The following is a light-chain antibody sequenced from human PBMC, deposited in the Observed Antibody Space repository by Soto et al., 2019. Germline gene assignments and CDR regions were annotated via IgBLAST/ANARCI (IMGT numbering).Light chain of an antibody. CDR2: GAS. CDR3: QQYSDLPMT. CDR1: QSVSSSY. V-gene: IGKV3-20*01. J-gene: IGKJ5*01. Sequence: EIVLTQSPGTLSLSPGERATLSCRASQSVSSSYLAWYQQKPGQAPRLLIYGASSRATGIPDRFSGSASGTDFTLTISRLEPEDFAVYFCQQYSDLPMTFGQGARLEIK.